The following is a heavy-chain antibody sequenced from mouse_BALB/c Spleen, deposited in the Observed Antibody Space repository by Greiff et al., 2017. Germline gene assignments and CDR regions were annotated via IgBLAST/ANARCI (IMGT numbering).Heavy chain of an antibody. CDR1: GYTFTDYN. Sequence: EVHLVESGPELVKPGASVKISCKASGYTFTDYNMHWVKQSHGKSLEWIGYIYPYNGGTGYNQKFKSKATLTVDNSSSTAYMELRSLTSEDSAVYYCARLGYDGYYYWGQGTTLTVSS. J-gene: IGHJ2*01. D-gene: IGHD2-3*01. CDR3: ARLGYDGYYY. CDR2: IYPYNGGT. V-gene: IGHV1S29*02.